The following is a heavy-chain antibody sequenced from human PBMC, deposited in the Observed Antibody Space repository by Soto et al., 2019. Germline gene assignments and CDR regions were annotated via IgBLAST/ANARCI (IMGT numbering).Heavy chain of an antibody. J-gene: IGHJ4*02. CDR1: GGSFSGYY. V-gene: IGHV4-34*01. CDR3: ARVAATPRYYFDY. D-gene: IGHD2-15*01. Sequence: SETLSLTCAVYGGSFSGYYWSWIRQPPGKGLEWIGEINHSGSTNYNPSLKSRVTISVDTSKNQFSLKLSSVTAADTAVYYCARVAATPRYYFDYWGQGTLVTVSS. CDR2: INHSGST.